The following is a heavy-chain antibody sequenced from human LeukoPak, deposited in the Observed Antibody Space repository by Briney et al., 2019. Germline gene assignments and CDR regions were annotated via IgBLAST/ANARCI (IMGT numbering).Heavy chain of an antibody. CDR2: ISSAGTT. D-gene: IGHD1-26*01. CDR3: AKLVGATSNWFDP. V-gene: IGHV3-66*04. Sequence: GGSLRLSCAASGFTVSSSYMSWVRQAPGKGLEWVSIISSAGTTYYADSVKGRFTISRDNSKNTVYLQVNSLRAEDTAVYYCAKLVGATSNWFDPWGQGTLVTVSS. J-gene: IGHJ5*02. CDR1: GFTVSSSY.